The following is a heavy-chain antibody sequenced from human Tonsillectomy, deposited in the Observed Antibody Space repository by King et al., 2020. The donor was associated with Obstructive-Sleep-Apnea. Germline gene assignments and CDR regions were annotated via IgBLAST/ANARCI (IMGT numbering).Heavy chain of an antibody. CDR3: AKDAAITGTLDY. CDR2: IRYDGNNK. J-gene: IGHJ4*02. CDR1: GFTFSSYG. Sequence: VQLVESGGGVVQPGRSLRLSCEASGFTFSSYGMHWVRQAPGKGLEWVSFIRYDGNNKYYAGSVQGRFTISRDNPKNTLYLQMDDLRTEDTAVYYCAKDAAITGTLDYWGQGILVTVSS. D-gene: IGHD1-7*01. V-gene: IGHV3-30*02.